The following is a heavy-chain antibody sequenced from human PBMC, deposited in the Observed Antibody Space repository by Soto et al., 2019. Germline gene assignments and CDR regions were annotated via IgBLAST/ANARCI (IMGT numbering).Heavy chain of an antibody. Sequence: ASVKVSCKASGYTFTIYDISWVRQAPGQGLEWMGWISAYNGYTNYAQKIQGRVTMTTDTSTSTAYMELRSLRSDDTAVYYCARDMGGLDDFDYWGQGTLVTVSS. CDR3: ARDMGGLDDFDY. D-gene: IGHD3-16*01. J-gene: IGHJ4*02. CDR2: ISAYNGYT. V-gene: IGHV1-18*04. CDR1: GYTFTIYD.